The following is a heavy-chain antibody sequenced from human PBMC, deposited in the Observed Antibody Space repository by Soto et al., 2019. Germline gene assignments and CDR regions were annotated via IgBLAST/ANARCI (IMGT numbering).Heavy chain of an antibody. Sequence: ASVKVSCKASGYTFTSYAMHWVRQAPGQRPEWMGWINAGNGNTKYSQKFQGRVTITRDTSASTAYMELSSLRSEDTAVYYCARDSVLQARWLQPFDYWGQGTLVTVSS. J-gene: IGHJ4*02. V-gene: IGHV1-3*01. D-gene: IGHD5-12*01. CDR2: INAGNGNT. CDR1: GYTFTSYA. CDR3: ARDSVLQARWLQPFDY.